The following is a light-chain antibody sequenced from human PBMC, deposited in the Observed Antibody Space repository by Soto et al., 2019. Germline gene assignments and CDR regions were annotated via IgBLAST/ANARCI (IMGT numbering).Light chain of an antibody. J-gene: IGKJ4*01. Sequence: DIQLTQSPSFLSASVGDRVTITCRASQGISSYLAWYQQKPGKAPKLLIYAASTLQSGVPSRFSGSGSGTEFTLTISSLEPEDFAVYYCQQRSNWPLTFGGGTKVDI. V-gene: IGKV1-9*01. CDR2: AAS. CDR1: QGISSY. CDR3: QQRSNWPLT.